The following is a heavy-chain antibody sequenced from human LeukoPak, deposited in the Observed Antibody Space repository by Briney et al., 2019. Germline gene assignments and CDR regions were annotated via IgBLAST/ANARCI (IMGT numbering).Heavy chain of an antibody. CDR3: ARGGGYSYGYYFDY. V-gene: IGHV1-18*04. D-gene: IGHD5-18*01. CDR2: ISAYNGST. CDR1: GYSFTSYG. J-gene: IGHJ4*02. Sequence: ASVKVSCKASGYSFTSYGISWVRQAPGQGLEWMGWISAYNGSTNYAQKFQGRVTMTTETSTSTAYMELRSLRSEDTAVYYCARGGGYSYGYYFDYWGQGTLVTVSS.